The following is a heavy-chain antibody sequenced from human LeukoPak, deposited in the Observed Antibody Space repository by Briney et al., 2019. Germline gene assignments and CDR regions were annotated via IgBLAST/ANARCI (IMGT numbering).Heavy chain of an antibody. J-gene: IGHJ5*02. CDR3: AREGITGSTNWFDP. V-gene: IGHV3-33*01. CDR2: IWSDASKK. Sequence: PGGSLRLSCAASGFTFSSYGMHWVRQAPGKGLEWVAVIWSDASKKYYADSVKGRFTISRDNSKNTLYLEMNSLRADDTAVYYCAREGITGSTNWFDPWGQGTLVTVSS. D-gene: IGHD1-7*01. CDR1: GFTFSSYG.